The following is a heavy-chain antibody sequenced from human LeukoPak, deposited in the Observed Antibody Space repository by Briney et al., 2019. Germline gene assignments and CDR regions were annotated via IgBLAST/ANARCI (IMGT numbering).Heavy chain of an antibody. V-gene: IGHV3-48*01. J-gene: IGHJ4*02. Sequence: GGSLRLSCAASGFTLSNYSMNWVRQAPGKGLEWVSYISSSGSLDYADSVKGRFTISRDNAKNSLYLQMNSLRAEDTAVYYCARTRGYNYGYGGYWGQGTLVTVSS. CDR1: GFTLSNYS. CDR2: ISSSGSL. D-gene: IGHD5-18*01. CDR3: ARTRGYNYGYGGY.